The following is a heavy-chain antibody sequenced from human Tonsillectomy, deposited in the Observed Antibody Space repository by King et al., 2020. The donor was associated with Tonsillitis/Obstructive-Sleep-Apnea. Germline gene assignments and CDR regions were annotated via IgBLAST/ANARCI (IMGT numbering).Heavy chain of an antibody. D-gene: IGHD3-16*01. CDR1: GGSMSGYY. CDR2: IYLSGST. V-gene: IGHV4-59*01. J-gene: IGHJ3*02. CDR3: AKEGEAVDAFDI. Sequence: QLQESGPRLVKTSETLSLTCTVSGGSMSGYYWSWIRQPPGKGLEWIGYIYLSGSTKYNPSQKSRVTILVDKTKNQFSLRLSSVTAADTAVYYCAKEGEAVDAFDIWGQATMVTVSS.